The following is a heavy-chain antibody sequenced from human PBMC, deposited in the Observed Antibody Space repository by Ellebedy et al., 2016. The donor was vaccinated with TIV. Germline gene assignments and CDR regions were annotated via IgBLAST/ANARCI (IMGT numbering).Heavy chain of an antibody. D-gene: IGHD3-22*01. J-gene: IGHJ4*02. Sequence: GESLKISCSAFGITFSSHAMHWVRQAPGKGLQYVSTISDDGGSTYYAYSVKGRFTISRDNSKNTLYLKMNSLRAEDTAVYYCARDSWDSSGYYPDYWGQGTLVTVSS. CDR3: ARDSWDSSGYYPDY. V-gene: IGHV3-64*04. CDR2: ISDDGGST. CDR1: GITFSSHA.